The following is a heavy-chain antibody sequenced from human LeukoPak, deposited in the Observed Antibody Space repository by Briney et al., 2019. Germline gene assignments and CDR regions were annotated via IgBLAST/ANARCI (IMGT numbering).Heavy chain of an antibody. Sequence: GASVKVSCKASGYTFTGYYMHWVRQAPGQGLEWMGGIIPIFGTANYAQKFQGRVTITADESTSTAYMELSSLRSEDTAVYYCATYYDILTGYPPNWFDPWGQGTLVTVSS. V-gene: IGHV1-69*13. CDR1: GYTFTGYY. CDR3: ATYYDILTGYPPNWFDP. D-gene: IGHD3-9*01. CDR2: IIPIFGTA. J-gene: IGHJ5*02.